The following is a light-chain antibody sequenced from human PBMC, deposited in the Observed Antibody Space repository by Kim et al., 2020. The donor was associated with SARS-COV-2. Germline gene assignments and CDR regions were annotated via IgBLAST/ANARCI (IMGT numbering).Light chain of an antibody. Sequence: VSPGESATLSCKASQTVSSNLAWYQQKPGQAPRLLIYGAFTRATGIPVRFTGSGSGTEFTLTISSLQSEDSAIYYCQQYANWHPYTFGKGTKLEI. V-gene: IGKV3-15*01. CDR1: QTVSSN. CDR3: QQYANWHPYT. CDR2: GAF. J-gene: IGKJ2*01.